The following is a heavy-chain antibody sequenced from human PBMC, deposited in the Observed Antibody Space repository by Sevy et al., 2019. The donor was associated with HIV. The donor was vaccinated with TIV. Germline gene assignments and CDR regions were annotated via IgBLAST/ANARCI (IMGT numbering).Heavy chain of an antibody. D-gene: IGHD2-2*01. CDR1: GFTFSDYY. CDR2: ISGSSSYT. V-gene: IGHV3-11*06. Sequence: GGSLRLSCAASGFTFSDYYINWIRQAPGKGLEWDSYISGSSSYTNYADSVKGRFTISRDNAKNSLYLQMNSLRAEDTAVYYCARVGCSISSCPKGDAFDIWGQGTMVTVSS. CDR3: ARVGCSISSCPKGDAFDI. J-gene: IGHJ3*02.